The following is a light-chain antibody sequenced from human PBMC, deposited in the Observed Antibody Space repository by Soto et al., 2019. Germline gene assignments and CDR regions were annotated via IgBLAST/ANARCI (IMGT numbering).Light chain of an antibody. J-gene: IGLJ2*01. CDR1: SSDVGGYNY. CDR3: SSYTSSISHVV. V-gene: IGLV2-14*01. Sequence: QSALTQPASVSGSPGQSITISCTGTSSDVGGYNYVSWYQQHPGKAPKLMIYEVSNRPSGVSNRFSGSKSGNTASLTISGLQAEDEADYYCSSYTSSISHVVLGGGTKRTVL. CDR2: EVS.